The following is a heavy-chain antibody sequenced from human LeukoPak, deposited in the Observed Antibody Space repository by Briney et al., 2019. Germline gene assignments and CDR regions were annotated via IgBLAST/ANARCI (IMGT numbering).Heavy chain of an antibody. CDR3: ARHFVKAAAGNGDAFDI. Sequence: SETLSLTCTVSGGSISSYYWSWIRQPPGKGLEWIGYIYYSGSTNYNPSLKSRVTISVDTSKNQFSLKLSSVTAADTAVYYCARHFVKAAAGNGDAFDIWGQGTMVTVSS. D-gene: IGHD6-13*01. CDR1: GGSISSYY. V-gene: IGHV4-59*08. J-gene: IGHJ3*02. CDR2: IYYSGST.